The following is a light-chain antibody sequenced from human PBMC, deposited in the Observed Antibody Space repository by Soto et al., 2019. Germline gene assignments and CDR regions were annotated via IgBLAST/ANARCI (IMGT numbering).Light chain of an antibody. CDR2: GNT. V-gene: IGLV1-40*01. CDR1: SSNIGAGYD. Sequence: QPVLTQPPSVSGAPGQRVTISCTGSSSNIGAGYDVHWYQQLPGTAPKLLIYGNTNRPSGIPDRFSGSKSGTSASLAITGLRAEDEAHYYCQSYDTSLSGPVVFGGGTKLTVL. CDR3: QSYDTSLSGPVV. J-gene: IGLJ2*01.